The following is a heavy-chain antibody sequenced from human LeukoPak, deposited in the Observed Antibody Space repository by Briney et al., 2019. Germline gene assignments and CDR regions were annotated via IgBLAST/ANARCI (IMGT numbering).Heavy chain of an antibody. J-gene: IGHJ4*02. Sequence: GSLRLSCAASGFTFSSYAMHWVRQAPGKGLEWVAVISYDGSNKYYADSVKGRFTISRDNSKNTLYLQMNSLRAEDTAVYYCARDRLAVAGQGDYFDYWGQGTLVTVPS. V-gene: IGHV3-30*04. CDR3: ARDRLAVAGQGDYFDY. CDR2: ISYDGSNK. CDR1: GFTFSSYA. D-gene: IGHD6-19*01.